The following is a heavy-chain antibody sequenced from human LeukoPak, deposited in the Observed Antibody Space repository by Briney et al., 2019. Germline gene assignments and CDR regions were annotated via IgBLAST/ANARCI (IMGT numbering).Heavy chain of an antibody. CDR2: INHSGST. CDR3: ARLSLRYCSSTSCSRFNWFDP. D-gene: IGHD2-2*01. Sequence: PSETLSLTCAVYGGSFSGYYWSWIRQPPGKGLEWIGEINHSGSTNYNPSLKSRVTISVDTSKNQFSLKLSSVTAADTAVYYCARLSLRYCSSTSCSRFNWFDPWGQGTLVTVSS. J-gene: IGHJ5*02. CDR1: GGSFSGYY. V-gene: IGHV4-34*01.